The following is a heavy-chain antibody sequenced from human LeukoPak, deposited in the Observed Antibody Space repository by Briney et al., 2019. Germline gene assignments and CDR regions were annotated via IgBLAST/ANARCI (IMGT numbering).Heavy chain of an antibody. CDR2: IYHSGST. J-gene: IGHJ4*02. V-gene: IGHV4-59*08. CDR1: GGSINTYY. Sequence: SETLSLTCTVSGGSINTYYWSWIRQPPGKGLEWIGSIYHSGSTYYNPSLKSRVTISVDTSKNQFSLKLSSVTAADTAVYYCAKRYCSSTTCYDDRGAFDYWGQGTLVTVSS. CDR3: AKRYCSSTTCYDDRGAFDY. D-gene: IGHD2-2*01.